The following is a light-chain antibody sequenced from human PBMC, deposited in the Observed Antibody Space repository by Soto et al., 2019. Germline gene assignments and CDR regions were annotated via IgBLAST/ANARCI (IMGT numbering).Light chain of an antibody. CDR1: QSISSSH. J-gene: IGKJ5*01. CDR3: QQHNNWPLT. V-gene: IGKV3-15*01. Sequence: EIVMTQSPATLSVSPGERATLSCRASQSISSSHLAWYQQKPGQAPRLLIYGASTRATGVPARFSGSGSGTEFTITISSLQSEDFALYYCQQHNNWPLTFGQGTRLEIK. CDR2: GAS.